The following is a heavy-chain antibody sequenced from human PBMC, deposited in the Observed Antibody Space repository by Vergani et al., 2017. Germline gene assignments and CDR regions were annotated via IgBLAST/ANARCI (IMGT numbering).Heavy chain of an antibody. CDR3: TKGSRGYTGYFFDY. D-gene: IGHD5-12*01. J-gene: IGHJ4*02. V-gene: IGHV3-23*04. CDR2: VSGSSATP. CDR1: GFSFPGYA. Sequence: VRLVESGGGVVQPGRSLRLSCEASGFSFPGYAMSWVRQAPGKGLEWVSSVSGSSATPYYADSVEGRFIISRDNSKNTLHLQMNSLRADDTAVYYCTKGSRGYTGYFFDYWGQGTLATVSS.